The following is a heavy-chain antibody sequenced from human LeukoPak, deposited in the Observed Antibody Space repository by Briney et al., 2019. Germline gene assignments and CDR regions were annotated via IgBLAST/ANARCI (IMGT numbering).Heavy chain of an antibody. CDR3: ARGSGP. V-gene: IGHV4-34*01. J-gene: IGHJ5*02. CDR1: GGSFNAYY. CDR2: MNHIGGT. Sequence: SETLSLTCAVYGGSFNAYYWSWIRQSPERGLEWIGEMNHIGGTNYNPSLKSRVTISVDRTRNQPYLNLSSVTVADTAVYYCARGSGPWGQGTLVTVSS.